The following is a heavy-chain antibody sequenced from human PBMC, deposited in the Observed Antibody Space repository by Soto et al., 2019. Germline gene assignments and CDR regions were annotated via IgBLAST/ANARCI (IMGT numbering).Heavy chain of an antibody. CDR3: ASQYCTNGVCFFDY. Sequence: SETLSLTCTVSGGSISSGGYYWSWIRQHPGKGLEWIGYIYYSGSTYYNPSLKSRVTISVDTSKNQFSLKLSSVTAADTAVYYCASQYCTNGVCFFDYRGQGTLVTVSS. J-gene: IGHJ4*02. CDR2: IYYSGST. D-gene: IGHD2-8*01. CDR1: GGSISSGGYY. V-gene: IGHV4-31*03.